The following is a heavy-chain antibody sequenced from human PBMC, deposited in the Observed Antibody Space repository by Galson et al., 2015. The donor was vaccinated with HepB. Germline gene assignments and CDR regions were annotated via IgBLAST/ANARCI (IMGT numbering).Heavy chain of an antibody. Sequence: SVKVSCKASGGTFSSYAISWVRQATGQGLEWMGGIIPIFGTANYAQKFQGRVTITADESTSTAYMELSSLRPEDTAVYYCARGGYYDSSGNMDVWGKGTTVTVSS. J-gene: IGHJ6*03. V-gene: IGHV1-69*13. CDR1: GGTFSSYA. D-gene: IGHD3-22*01. CDR3: ARGGYYDSSGNMDV. CDR2: IIPIFGTA.